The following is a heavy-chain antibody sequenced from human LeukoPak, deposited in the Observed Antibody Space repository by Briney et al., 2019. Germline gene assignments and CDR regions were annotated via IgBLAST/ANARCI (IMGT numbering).Heavy chain of an antibody. D-gene: IGHD2-2*01. CDR2: ISAFNGNT. V-gene: IGHV1-18*01. CDR3: ARDVATQGGYCSSTSCYGAAGY. CDR1: GYIFTSYG. Sequence: VKVSCKTSGYIFTSYGISWVRQAPGQGLEWMGWISAFNGNTNYAQDFQGRVTMTTDTSTSTAYMELRSLRSDDTAVYYCARDVATQGGYCSSTSCYGAAGYWGQGTLVTVSS. J-gene: IGHJ4*02.